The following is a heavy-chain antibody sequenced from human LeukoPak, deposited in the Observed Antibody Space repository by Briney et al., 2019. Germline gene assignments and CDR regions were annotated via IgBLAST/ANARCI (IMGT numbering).Heavy chain of an antibody. CDR2: IYHSGST. V-gene: IGHV4-4*02. Sequence: SGTLSLTCAVSGGSISSSNWWSWVRQPPGKGLEWIGEIYHSGSTNYNPSLKSRVTISVDTSKNQFSLKLSSVTAADTAVYYCARAIRYFGYYYYYMDVWGKGTTVTISS. J-gene: IGHJ6*03. D-gene: IGHD3-9*01. CDR3: ARAIRYFGYYYYYMDV. CDR1: GGSISSSNW.